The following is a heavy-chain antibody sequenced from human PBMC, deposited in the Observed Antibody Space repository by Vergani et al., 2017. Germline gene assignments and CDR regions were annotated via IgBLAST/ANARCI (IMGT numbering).Heavy chain of an antibody. D-gene: IGHD5-18*01. Sequence: EVQLVESGGGLVQPGRSLRLSCAASGFTFDDYAMHWVRQAPGKGLEWVSGISWNGGNIGYADSVKGRFTISRDNAKNSLYLQRNSLRAEDMAFYYWTKEGGGVGDTYGYFGSWGQGTLGTVSS. CDR1: GFTFDDYA. CDR3: TKEGGGVGDTYGYFGS. CDR2: ISWNGGNI. J-gene: IGHJ4*02. V-gene: IGHV3-9*03.